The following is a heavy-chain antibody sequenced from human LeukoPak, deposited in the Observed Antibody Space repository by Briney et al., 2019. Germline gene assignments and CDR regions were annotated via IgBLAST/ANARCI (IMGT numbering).Heavy chain of an antibody. CDR3: SRGLDSRKLGY. J-gene: IGHJ4*02. V-gene: IGHV4-31*03. D-gene: IGHD3-22*01. CDR1: GASFNSDDQY. Sequence: SETLSLTCTVSGASFNSDDQYWNCIRQSPGKDLEWIGSIHPSGMLYNNPSLESRVTVSRDTSKNQFSLNLSSVTAADTAVYFCSRGLDSRKLGYWGQGILVTVSS. CDR2: IHPSGML.